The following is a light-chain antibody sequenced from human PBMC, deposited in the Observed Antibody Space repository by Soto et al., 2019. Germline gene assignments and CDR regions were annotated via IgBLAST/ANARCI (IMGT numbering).Light chain of an antibody. CDR1: QSISDW. CDR2: KAS. V-gene: IGKV1-5*03. Sequence: DIQMTQSPSTLSASVGDRVTITCRASQSISDWLAWYQEKPGKAPNLLIYKASSLESGVPSRFSGSGSGTEFTLTINSLQPDDFATYYCQQYHSYPLTFGRGTKMEIE. J-gene: IGKJ4*01. CDR3: QQYHSYPLT.